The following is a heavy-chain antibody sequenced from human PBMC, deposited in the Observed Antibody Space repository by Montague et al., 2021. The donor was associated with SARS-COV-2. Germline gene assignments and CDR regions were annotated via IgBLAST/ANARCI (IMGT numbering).Heavy chain of an antibody. CDR2: IDWDDDK. J-gene: IGHJ4*02. CDR3: AQTYAPSAVAVDY. CDR1: GFSLNTSGIC. D-gene: IGHD6-19*01. V-gene: IGHV2-70*11. Sequence: VKPTQTLTLTCTFSGFSLNTSGICVSWIRQPPGKALEWLARIDWDDDKYYSTSLKTRLTISKDTSKNQVVLTMTNMDPVDTATYYCAQTYAPSAVAVDYWGQGTLVTVSS.